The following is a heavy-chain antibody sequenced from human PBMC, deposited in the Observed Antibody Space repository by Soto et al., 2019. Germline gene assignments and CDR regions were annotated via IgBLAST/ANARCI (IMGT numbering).Heavy chain of an antibody. CDR2: IYYTGST. CDR3: ARDRLTIFGIRCFDP. J-gene: IGHJ5*02. Sequence: SETLSLTCTVSGDSVSIGGDYWNWIRQHPAKGLEWIGNIYYTGSTSYNPSLRGRVTVSVDMSENQFSLNLYSVTAADTAVSYCARDRLTIFGIRCFDPWGQGTLVTVS. CDR1: GDSVSIGGDY. V-gene: IGHV4-31*03. D-gene: IGHD3-3*01.